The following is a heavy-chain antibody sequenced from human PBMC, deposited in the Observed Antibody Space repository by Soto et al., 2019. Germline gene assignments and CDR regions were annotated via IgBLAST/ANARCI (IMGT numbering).Heavy chain of an antibody. Sequence: QVQLVQSGAEVKKPGASVKVSCKASGYTFTNFGISWVRQAPGQGLEWMGWISAYNGNTNYAQKYPGRVTMDTETSTSTAYMEVRSLRFDDTAGYYWARRGTPIEYWGQGTLVTVSS. V-gene: IGHV1-18*01. CDR2: ISAYNGNT. J-gene: IGHJ4*02. CDR3: ARRGTPIEY. CDR1: GYTFTNFG. D-gene: IGHD3-16*01.